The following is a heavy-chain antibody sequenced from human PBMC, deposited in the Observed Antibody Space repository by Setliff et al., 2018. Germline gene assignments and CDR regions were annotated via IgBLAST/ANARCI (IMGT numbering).Heavy chain of an antibody. CDR3: AKGGGRYHSAS. J-gene: IGHJ4*02. CDR1: GGSISSSKW. Sequence: SETLSLTCAVSGGSISSSKWWSWFRQSPRQGLEWIGEIYHSGSTNYNPSFKSRVTISIDKSKNQFSLKLTSVTAADTAVYYCAKGGGRYHSASWGQGTLVTVSS. CDR2: IYHSGST. V-gene: IGHV4-4*02. D-gene: IGHD1-26*01.